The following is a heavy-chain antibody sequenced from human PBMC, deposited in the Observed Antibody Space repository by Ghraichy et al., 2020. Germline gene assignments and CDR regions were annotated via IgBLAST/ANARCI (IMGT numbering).Heavy chain of an antibody. D-gene: IGHD2-21*01. CDR1: GASISGFY. Sequence: SETLSLTCTVSGASISGFYWSWIRQPPGKGLEWVGYISNNGDTYFNPSLVSRATMSKDMSADEFSLELNSVTAADTAVYYCARLVGDDARGLFDFWGQGILVNVSS. CDR3: ARLVGDDARGLFDF. J-gene: IGHJ4*02. V-gene: IGHV4-59*08. CDR2: ISNNGDT.